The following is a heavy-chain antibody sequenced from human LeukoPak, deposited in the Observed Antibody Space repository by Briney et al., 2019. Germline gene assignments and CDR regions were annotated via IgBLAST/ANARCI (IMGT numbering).Heavy chain of an antibody. CDR2: INPNSGDT. CDR3: ARGPPPQLLIGVYYYDSMEV. V-gene: IGHV1-2*02. CDR1: GYTFTDFY. J-gene: IGHJ6*02. Sequence: ASVGVSCKASGYTFTDFYIHWVRQAPGQGLEWMGWINPNSGDTNFVKKFQGRVTMTRDTSISTAYMELTGLRSDDTAVYYCARGPPPQLLIGVYYYDSMEVWGQGTTVTVSS. D-gene: IGHD2-8*01.